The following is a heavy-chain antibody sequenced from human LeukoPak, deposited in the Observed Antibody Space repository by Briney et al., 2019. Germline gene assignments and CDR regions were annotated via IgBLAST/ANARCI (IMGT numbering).Heavy chain of an antibody. V-gene: IGHV3-33*01. CDR3: ARDNEYYFDY. Sequence: GRSLRLSCAASGFTFSSYGMHWVRPAPGKGLEGVAVIWYDGSNKYYADSVKGRFTISRVNSKNTLYLQMNSLRAEDTAVYYCARDNEYYFDYWGQGTLVTVSS. J-gene: IGHJ4*02. CDR2: IWYDGSNK. CDR1: GFTFSSYG. D-gene: IGHD1-1*01.